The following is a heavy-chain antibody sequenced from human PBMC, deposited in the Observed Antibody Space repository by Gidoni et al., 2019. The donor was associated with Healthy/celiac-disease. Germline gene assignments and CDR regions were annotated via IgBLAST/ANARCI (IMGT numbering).Heavy chain of an antibody. CDR3: ASDRGVRWDPLTEFDY. CDR1: GYTFTIYG. Sequence: QVQPVQSGAEVKKPGASVKVSCTASGYTFTIYGISWVRQAPGQGLEWMGWISAYNGNTNYAPKLQGRVTMTTDTSTSTAYMELRSLRSDDTAVYYCASDRGVRWDPLTEFDYWGQGTLVTVSS. CDR2: ISAYNGNT. J-gene: IGHJ4*02. V-gene: IGHV1-18*01. D-gene: IGHD3-10*01.